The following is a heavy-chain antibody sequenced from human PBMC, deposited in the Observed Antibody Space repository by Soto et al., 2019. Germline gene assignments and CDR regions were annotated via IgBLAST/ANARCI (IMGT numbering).Heavy chain of an antibody. CDR2: VYHTGTT. CDR3: ARGDIYYDVLTGYWFDP. D-gene: IGHD3-9*01. CDR1: GGAISSGGYT. Sequence: QLQLQESGSGLVKPSQTLSLTCAVTGGAISSGGYTWSWIRQPPGKGLEWIGYVYHTGTTYYNPSLKSRVTISVDNSKNQFSLKLISVTAADTAVYYCARGDIYYDVLTGYWFDPWGQGTLVTVSS. J-gene: IGHJ5*02. V-gene: IGHV4-30-2*01.